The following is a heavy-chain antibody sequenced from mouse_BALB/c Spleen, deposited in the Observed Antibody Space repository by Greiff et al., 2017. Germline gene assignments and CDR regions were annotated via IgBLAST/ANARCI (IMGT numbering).Heavy chain of an antibody. D-gene: IGHD4-1*02. CDR1: GFTFNTYA. V-gene: IGHV10-1*02. Sequence: EVQLVESGGGLVQPKGSLKLSCAASGFTFNTYAMNWVRQAPGKGLEWVARIRSKSNNYATYYADSVKDRFTISRDDSQSMLYLQMNNLKTEDTAMYYCVRQLVAYWGQGTLVTVSA. CDR3: VRQLVAY. J-gene: IGHJ3*01. CDR2: IRSKSNNYAT.